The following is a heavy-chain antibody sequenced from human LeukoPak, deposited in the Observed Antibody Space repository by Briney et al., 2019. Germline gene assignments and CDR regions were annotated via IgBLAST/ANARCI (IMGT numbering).Heavy chain of an antibody. J-gene: IGHJ4*02. CDR1: GGSISSSSYY. V-gene: IGHV4-39*01. CDR3: ARGDAAAGTLVDY. Sequence: SETLSLTCTVSGGSISSSSYYWGWIRQPPGKGLEWIGSIYYSGSTYYNPSLKSRVTISVDTSKNQFSLKLSSVTAADTAVYYCARGDAAAGTLVDYWGQGTLVTVSS. CDR2: IYYSGST. D-gene: IGHD6-13*01.